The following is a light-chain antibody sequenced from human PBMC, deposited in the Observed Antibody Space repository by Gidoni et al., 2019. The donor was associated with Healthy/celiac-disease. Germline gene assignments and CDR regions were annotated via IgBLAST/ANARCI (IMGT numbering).Light chain of an antibody. Sequence: TLSVSPGERATLSCRASQSVSSNLAWYQQKPSQAPRLLIYGASTRATGIPARFSGSGSGTEFTLTISSLQSEDFAVYYCQQYNNWPPYTFGQGTKLEIK. CDR2: GAS. CDR1: QSVSSN. J-gene: IGKJ2*01. CDR3: QQYNNWPPYT. V-gene: IGKV3-15*01.